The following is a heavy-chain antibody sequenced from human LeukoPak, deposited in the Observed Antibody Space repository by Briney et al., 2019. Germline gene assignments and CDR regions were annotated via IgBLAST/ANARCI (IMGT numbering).Heavy chain of an antibody. Sequence: SETLSLTCTVSGGSISSYYWSWIRQPPGKGLEWIGYIYHSGSTNYNPSLKSRVTISVDTSKNQFSLKLSSVTAADTAVYYCASPSSSWTFDYWGQGTLVTVSS. D-gene: IGHD6-13*01. CDR1: GGSISSYY. CDR3: ASPSSSWTFDY. J-gene: IGHJ4*02. CDR2: IYHSGST. V-gene: IGHV4-59*01.